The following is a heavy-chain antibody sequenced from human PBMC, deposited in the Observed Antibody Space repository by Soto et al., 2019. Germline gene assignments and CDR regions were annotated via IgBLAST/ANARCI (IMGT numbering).Heavy chain of an antibody. CDR2: ISSSSSYI. CDR1: GFTFSSYS. D-gene: IGHD3-10*01. J-gene: IGHJ4*02. CDR3: ARGVGPSWSYYNSYFDY. V-gene: IGHV3-21*01. Sequence: EVQLVESGGGLVKPGGSLRLSCAASGFTFSSYSMNWVRQAPGKGLEWVSSISSSSSYIYYADSVKGRFTISRDNAKNLXYLQMNSLRAEDTAVYYCARGVGPSWSYYNSYFDYWGQGTLVTVSS.